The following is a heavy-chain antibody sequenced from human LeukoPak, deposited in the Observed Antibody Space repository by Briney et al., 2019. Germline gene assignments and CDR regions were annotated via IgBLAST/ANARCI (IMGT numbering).Heavy chain of an antibody. CDR3: AKRSYGSSGHFDC. CDR1: GFTFSSYE. J-gene: IGHJ4*02. V-gene: IGHV3-23*01. Sequence: GGSLRLSCAASGFTFSSYEMNWVRQAPGKGLEWVSAITDDAGATDYADSVKGRFTISRDNSKNTLFLQMSSLRAEDTAVYYCAKRSYGSSGHFDCWGQGTLVTVSS. D-gene: IGHD3-22*01. CDR2: ITDDAGAT.